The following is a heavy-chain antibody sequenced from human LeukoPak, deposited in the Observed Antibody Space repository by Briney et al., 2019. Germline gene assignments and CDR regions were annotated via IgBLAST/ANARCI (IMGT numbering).Heavy chain of an antibody. J-gene: IGHJ4*02. V-gene: IGHV5-51*01. CDR1: GYSFTSYW. D-gene: IGHD6-13*01. CDR2: IYPGDSDT. Sequence: GESLKISCKGSGYSFTSYWIGWVRHMPGKGLEWMGIIYPGDSDTRYSPSFQGQVTISADKSISTAYLQWSSLKASDTAMYYCARRYSSSWSHFDFWGQGTLVTVSS. CDR3: ARRYSSSWSHFDF.